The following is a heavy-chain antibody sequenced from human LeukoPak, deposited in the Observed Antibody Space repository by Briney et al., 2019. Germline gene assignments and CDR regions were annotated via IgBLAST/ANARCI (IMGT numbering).Heavy chain of an antibody. CDR1: GYTFTSYD. J-gene: IGHJ4*02. Sequence: GASVRVSCKASGYTFTSYDINWVRQATGQGLEWMGIINPSGGSTSYAQKFQGRVTMTRDTSTSTVYMELSSLRSEDTAVYYCARGDYDFWSGYLHYFDYWGQGTLVTVSS. D-gene: IGHD3-3*01. CDR2: INPSGGST. CDR3: ARGDYDFWSGYLHYFDY. V-gene: IGHV1-46*03.